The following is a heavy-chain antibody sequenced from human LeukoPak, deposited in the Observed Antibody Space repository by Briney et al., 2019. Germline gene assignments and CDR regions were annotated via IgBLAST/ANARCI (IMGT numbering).Heavy chain of an antibody. J-gene: IGHJ4*02. V-gene: IGHV3-7*01. CDR2: IKEDGSEQ. Sequence: GGSPRLSCAVSGFTFSTYWMSWVRQAPGKGLEWVANIKEDGSEQYYVNSLKGRFTISRDNVKNSLYLQINSLRVEDSAVYYCARDSFETDIDYWGQGTLVTVSS. CDR1: GFTFSTYW. CDR3: ARDSFETDIDY. D-gene: IGHD1-14*01.